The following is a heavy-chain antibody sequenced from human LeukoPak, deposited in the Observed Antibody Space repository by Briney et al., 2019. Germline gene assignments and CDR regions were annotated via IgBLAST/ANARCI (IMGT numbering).Heavy chain of an antibody. J-gene: IGHJ3*02. CDR3: ARESRVGGDAFDI. CDR2: ISSSSSYI. Sequence: PGGSLRLSCAASGFTFSSYSMNWVRQAPGKGLEWVSSISSSSSYIYYADSVKGRFTTSRDNAKNSLYLQMNSLRAEDTAVYYCARESRVGGDAFDIWGQGTMVTVSS. CDR1: GFTFSSYS. V-gene: IGHV3-21*01. D-gene: IGHD1-26*01.